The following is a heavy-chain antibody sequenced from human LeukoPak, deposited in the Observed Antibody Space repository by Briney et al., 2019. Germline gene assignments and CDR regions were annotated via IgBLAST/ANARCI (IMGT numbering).Heavy chain of an antibody. V-gene: IGHV1-2*06. J-gene: IGHJ4*02. Sequence: ASVKVSCKASGYTFTGYYMHWVRLAPGQGLEWMGRINPNSGGTNYAQKFQGRVTMTRDTSISTAYMELSRLRSDDTAVYYCARVPPYRYSYGPFDYWGQGTLVTVSS. D-gene: IGHD5-18*01. CDR2: INPNSGGT. CDR1: GYTFTGYY. CDR3: ARVPPYRYSYGPFDY.